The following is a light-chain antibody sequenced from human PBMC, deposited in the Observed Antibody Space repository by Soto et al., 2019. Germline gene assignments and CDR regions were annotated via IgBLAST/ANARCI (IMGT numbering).Light chain of an antibody. V-gene: IGLV1-51*01. CDR3: GTWDSSLSAPNWV. Sequence: QSALTQPPSVSAAPGQKVTISCSGSISNIGKNYVSWYQQLPGTAPKVLIYDNNKRPSGIPDRFSGSKSGTSATLGITGLQTGDEADYYCGTWDSSLSAPNWVFGGGTKFTVL. CDR2: DNN. J-gene: IGLJ3*02. CDR1: ISNIGKNY.